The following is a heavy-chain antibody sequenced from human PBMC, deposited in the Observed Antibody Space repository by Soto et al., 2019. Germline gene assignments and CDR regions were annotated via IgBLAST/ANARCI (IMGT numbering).Heavy chain of an antibody. Sequence: SETLSLTCTVSGGSISSYYWSWIRQPPEKGLEWVRYIYYSGSTNYNPSLKSRVTISVDTSKNQFSLKLSSVTAAATAVYYCARDHIGSFDYWGQGTLVTVSS. CDR1: GGSISSYY. CDR2: IYYSGST. D-gene: IGHD5-12*01. J-gene: IGHJ4*02. CDR3: ARDHIGSFDY. V-gene: IGHV4-59*01.